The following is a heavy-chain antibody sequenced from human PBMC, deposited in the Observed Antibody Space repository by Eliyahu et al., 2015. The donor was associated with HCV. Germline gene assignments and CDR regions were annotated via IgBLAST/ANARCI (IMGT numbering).Heavy chain of an antibody. CDR3: ARVFTMTGGSVFGY. J-gene: IGHJ4*02. D-gene: IGHD3-22*01. CDR1: GYXFXGYY. Sequence: QVQLVQSGAEVKKPGASVKVSCKASGYXFXGYYMHWVRXAPGQGLEWMGWINPNSGGTNYAQKFXGRVTMTRDTSISTAYMELSRLRSDDTAVYYCARVFTMTGGSVFGYWGQGTLVTVSS. V-gene: IGHV1-2*02. CDR2: INPNSGGT.